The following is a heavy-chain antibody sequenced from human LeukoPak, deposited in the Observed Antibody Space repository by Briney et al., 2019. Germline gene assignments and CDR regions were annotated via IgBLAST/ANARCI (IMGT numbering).Heavy chain of an antibody. V-gene: IGHV3-11*06. Sequence: SGGSLRLSCAASGFTFSDYYMSWIRQAPGKELEWVSYISSSSSYTNYADSVKGRFTISRDNAKNSLYLQMNSLRAEDTAVCYCARDMAVAGTGWFDPWGQGTLVTVSS. D-gene: IGHD6-19*01. CDR3: ARDMAVAGTGWFDP. J-gene: IGHJ5*02. CDR2: ISSSSSYT. CDR1: GFTFSDYY.